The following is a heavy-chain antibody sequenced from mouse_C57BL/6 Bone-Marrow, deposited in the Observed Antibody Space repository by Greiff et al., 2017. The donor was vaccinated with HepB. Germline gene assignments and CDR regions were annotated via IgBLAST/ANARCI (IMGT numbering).Heavy chain of an antibody. Sequence: LVESGAELARPGASVKLSCKASGYTFTSYGISWVKQRTGQGLEWIGEIYPRSGNTYYNEKFKGKATLTADKSSSTAYMQLSSLTSEDSAVYFCARLGWLLRNYFDYWGQGTTLTVSS. V-gene: IGHV1-81*01. CDR1: GYTFTSYG. J-gene: IGHJ2*01. CDR2: IYPRSGNT. D-gene: IGHD2-3*01. CDR3: ARLGWLLRNYFDY.